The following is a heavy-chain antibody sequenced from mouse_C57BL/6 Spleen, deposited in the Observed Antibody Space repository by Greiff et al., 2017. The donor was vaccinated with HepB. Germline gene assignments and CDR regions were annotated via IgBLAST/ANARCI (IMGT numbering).Heavy chain of an antibody. V-gene: IGHV14-1*01. CDR3: TRGSNEAWFAY. J-gene: IGHJ3*01. D-gene: IGHD2-5*01. CDR1: GFNIKDYY. CDR2: IDPEDGDT. Sequence: VQLQQSGAELVRPGASVKLSCTASGFNIKDYYMHWVKQRPEQGLEWIGRIDPEDGDTEYAPKFQGKATMTADTSSNTAYLQLSSLTSEDTAVYYCTRGSNEAWFAYWGQGTLVTVSA.